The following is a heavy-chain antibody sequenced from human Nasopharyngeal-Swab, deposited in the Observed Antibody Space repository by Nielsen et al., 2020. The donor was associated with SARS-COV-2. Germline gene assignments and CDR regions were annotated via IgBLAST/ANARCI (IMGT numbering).Heavy chain of an antibody. CDR1: VFTYNDRY. CDR3: AKDDFCPACAFDV. Sequence: GGSLRLSCGASVFTYNDRYMSWIRQAPGKGLELVSYISSDSTSIYYADSVKGRFTISRDTSKNTVSLQMNSLRAEDTAVYYCAKDDFCPACAFDVWGQGTIVTVSS. J-gene: IGHJ3*01. CDR2: ISSDSTSI. D-gene: IGHD2-21*02. V-gene: IGHV3-11*01.